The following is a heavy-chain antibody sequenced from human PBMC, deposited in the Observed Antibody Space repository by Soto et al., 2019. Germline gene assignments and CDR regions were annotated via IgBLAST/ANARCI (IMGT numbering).Heavy chain of an antibody. D-gene: IGHD3-10*01. J-gene: IGHJ3*02. Sequence: VKVSCKVSGYTLTELSMHWVRQAPGKGLEWMGGFDPEDGETIYAQKFQGRVTMTEDTSTDTAYMELSSLRSEDTAVYYCATAMYYYGSGSYFSSRPYDAFDIWGQGTMVTVSS. CDR1: GYTLTELS. V-gene: IGHV1-24*01. CDR2: FDPEDGET. CDR3: ATAMYYYGSGSYFSSRPYDAFDI.